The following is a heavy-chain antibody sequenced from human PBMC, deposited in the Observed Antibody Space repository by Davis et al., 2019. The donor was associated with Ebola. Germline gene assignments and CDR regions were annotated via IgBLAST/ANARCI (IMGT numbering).Heavy chain of an antibody. CDR1: AFTFSSYW. J-gene: IGHJ4*02. Sequence: PGGSLRLSCAASAFTFSSYWMHWVRQAPGKGLMWVSRISDGSSPAYADSVKGRFTISRDNGKNTVYLQMNSLRAEDTAIYYCIRSKGLDIGYNGDWGQGTLVTVSS. D-gene: IGHD5-12*01. CDR3: IRSKGLDIGYNGD. CDR2: ISDGSSP. V-gene: IGHV3-74*01.